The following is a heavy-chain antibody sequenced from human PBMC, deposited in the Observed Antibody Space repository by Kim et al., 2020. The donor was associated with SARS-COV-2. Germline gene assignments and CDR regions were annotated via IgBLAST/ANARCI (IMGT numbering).Heavy chain of an antibody. V-gene: IGHV3-9*01. CDR2: ITWNSGSI. CDR1: GFTFDDYA. CDR3: AGWSYYGMHL. Sequence: GGSLRLSCAASGFTFDDYAMEWVRQAPGKGLEWVAGITWNSGSIGYADSVKGRFAISRDNAKNSLYLQMNSLRTEDTALYYCAGWSYYGMHLGGQGSTVPVSS. J-gene: IGHJ6*02. D-gene: IGHD6-19*01.